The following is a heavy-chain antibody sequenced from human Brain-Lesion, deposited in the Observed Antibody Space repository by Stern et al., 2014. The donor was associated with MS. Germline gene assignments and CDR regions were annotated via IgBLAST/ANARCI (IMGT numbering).Heavy chain of an antibody. CDR1: GGSISSGGYY. CDR2: IFNSGST. D-gene: IGHD2-2*01. V-gene: IGHV4-61*02. CDR3: ARGRVVPGFQYYATDV. J-gene: IGHJ6*02. Sequence: LQLQESGPGLVKPSQTLSLSCTVSGGSISSGGYYWSWIRQPAGKGLEWIGRIFNSGSTSYNPSLKSRVPLSIDTPKNQFSRRLNSRTAADTAVYYCARGRVVPGFQYYATDVWGQGTTVIVSS.